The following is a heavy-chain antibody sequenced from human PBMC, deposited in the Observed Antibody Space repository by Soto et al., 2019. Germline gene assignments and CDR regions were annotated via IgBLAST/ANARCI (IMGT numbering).Heavy chain of an antibody. CDR3: AKGSVVVAAKFES. Sequence: EVQLLESGGALVQPGVSLSLSCAASGFTYNNYAMGWVRQAPGKGLEWVSAISSSGYSAYYADSVKGRFTISRDNSRNTMFLQINKLSAEDTTVYYFAKGSVVVAAKFESWGPGTQVAVSS. D-gene: IGHD2-21*02. V-gene: IGHV3-23*01. CDR1: GFTYNNYA. J-gene: IGHJ4*02. CDR2: ISSSGYSA.